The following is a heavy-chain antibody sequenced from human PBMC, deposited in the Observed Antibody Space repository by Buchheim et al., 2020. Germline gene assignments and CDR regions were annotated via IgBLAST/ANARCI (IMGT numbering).Heavy chain of an antibody. CDR1: GFTFSNAW. J-gene: IGHJ4*02. CDR2: IESETYGATT. D-gene: IGHD5-18*01. Sequence: EVQLVESGGGLVKPGGSLRLSCAASGFTFSNAWMSWVRQAPGKGLEWVGRIESETYGATTDYAAPVKGRFTIPRDDSQNTVYLQMNSLRNEDTAVYYCTAKDTALAHWGQGT. V-gene: IGHV3-15*04. CDR3: TAKDTALAH.